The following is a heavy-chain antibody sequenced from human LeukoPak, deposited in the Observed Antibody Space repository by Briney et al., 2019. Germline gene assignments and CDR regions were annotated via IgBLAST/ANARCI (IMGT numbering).Heavy chain of an antibody. J-gene: IGHJ4*02. CDR3: ARARGSDKIDY. V-gene: IGHV1-8*03. D-gene: IGHD3-10*01. Sequence: ASVKVSCTASGYTFTSYDINWVRQATGQGLEWMGWMNPNSGNTGYAQKFQGRVTITRNTSISTAYMELSSLRSEDTAVYYCARARGSDKIDYWGQGTLVTVSS. CDR1: GYTFTSYD. CDR2: MNPNSGNT.